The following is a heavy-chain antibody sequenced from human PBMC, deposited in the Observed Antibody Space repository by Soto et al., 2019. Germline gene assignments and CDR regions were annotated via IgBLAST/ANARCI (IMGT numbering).Heavy chain of an antibody. J-gene: IGHJ6*02. CDR3: ARADFWGGSWDYGMDV. Sequence: ASVKVSCKASGYTFTSYYMHWVRQAPGQGLEWMGVINPSGGSTTYAQKFQGRVTMTRDRSTSKVYMELSSLKSDDTAVYYCARADFWGGSWDYGMDVWGQGTTVTVSS. V-gene: IGHV1-46*01. CDR2: INPSGGST. CDR1: GYTFTSYY. D-gene: IGHD3-3*01.